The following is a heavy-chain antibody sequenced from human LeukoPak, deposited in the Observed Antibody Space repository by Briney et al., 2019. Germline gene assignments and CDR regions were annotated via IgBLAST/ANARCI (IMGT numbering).Heavy chain of an antibody. CDR3: AKGPGAAVGKRYIQH. CDR1: GFTFSSYS. J-gene: IGHJ1*01. V-gene: IGHV3-21*04. CDR2: ISSSSSYI. Sequence: GGSLRLSCAASGFTFSSYSMNWVRQAPGKGLEWVSSISSSSSYIYYADSVKGRFTISRDNSKNSLSLQMNSLRAEDTALYYCAKGPGAAVGKRYIQHWGQGTLVTVS. D-gene: IGHD6-13*01.